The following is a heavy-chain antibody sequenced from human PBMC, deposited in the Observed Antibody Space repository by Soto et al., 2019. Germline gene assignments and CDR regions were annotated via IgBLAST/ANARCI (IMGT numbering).Heavy chain of an antibody. V-gene: IGHV4-39*01. CDR1: GGSISSSSYY. CDR3: ARHPLTGSSFSTWYYYYGMDV. Sequence: SETLSLTCTVSGGSISSSSYYWGWIRQPPGKGLEWIGSIYYSGSTYYNPSLKSRVTISVDTSKNQFSLKLSFVTAADTAVYYCARHPLTGSSFSTWYYYYGMDVWGQGTTV. CDR2: IYYSGST. D-gene: IGHD1-26*01. J-gene: IGHJ6*02.